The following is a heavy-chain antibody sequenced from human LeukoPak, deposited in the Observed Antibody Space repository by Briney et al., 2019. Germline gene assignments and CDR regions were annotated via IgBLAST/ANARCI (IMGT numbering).Heavy chain of an antibody. CDR3: ARGGIAVAGPYYYYYGMDV. Sequence: GGSLRLSCAASGFTFSSYGMHWVRQAPGKGLEWVAVIWYDGSNKYYADSVKGRFTISRDNSKNTLYLQMNSLRAEDTAVYYCARGGIAVAGPYYYYYGMDVWGQGTTVTVSS. D-gene: IGHD6-19*01. J-gene: IGHJ6*02. CDR2: IWYDGSNK. CDR1: GFTFSSYG. V-gene: IGHV3-33*01.